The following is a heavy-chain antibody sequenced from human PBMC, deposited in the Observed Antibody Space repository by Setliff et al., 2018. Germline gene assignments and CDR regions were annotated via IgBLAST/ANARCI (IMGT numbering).Heavy chain of an antibody. J-gene: IGHJ4*02. V-gene: IGHV3-23*03. Sequence: QPGGSLRLSCSASGFTFSSYAMSWVRQAPGKGLEWVSVVYSGSSTTYYADSVKGRFTISRDNSKNTLYLQMSSLRADDTAVYYCAKNDYWGQGTLVTVSS. CDR3: AKNDY. CDR1: GFTFSSYA. CDR2: VYSGSSTT.